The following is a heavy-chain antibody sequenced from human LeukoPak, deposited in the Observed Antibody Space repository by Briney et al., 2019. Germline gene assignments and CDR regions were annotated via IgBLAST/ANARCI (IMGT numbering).Heavy chain of an antibody. D-gene: IGHD6-19*01. Sequence: GGSLRLSCVASGFIFSNHGMQWLRQAPGKGLEWVSVISSDGGAKFYADSVKGRFTLSRDNPKNMFFLQMNLLTVEDTAIYYCAREASWGQWYFDHWGQGTPVTV. CDR2: ISSDGGAK. V-gene: IGHV3-30*03. CDR1: GFIFSNHG. J-gene: IGHJ4*02. CDR3: AREASWGQWYFDH.